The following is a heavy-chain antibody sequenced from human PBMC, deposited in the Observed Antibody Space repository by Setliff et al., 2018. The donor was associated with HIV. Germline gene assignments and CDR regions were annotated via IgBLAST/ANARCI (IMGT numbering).Heavy chain of an antibody. D-gene: IGHD3-3*01. CDR1: GFSLSTSGVG. CDR2: IYWNDDK. V-gene: IGHV2-5*01. J-gene: IGHJ4*02. Sequence: SGPTLVNPTQPLTLTCTFSGFSLSTSGVGVGWIRRPPGKALEWLALIYWNDDKRYSPSLKSRLTITKDTSKNQVVLTMTNMDPVDTATYYCAHSFRYDFYLDYWGQGTLVTVSS. CDR3: AHSFRYDFYLDY.